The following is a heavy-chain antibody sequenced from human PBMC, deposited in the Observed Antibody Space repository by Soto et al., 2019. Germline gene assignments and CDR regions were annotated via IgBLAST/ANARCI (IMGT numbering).Heavy chain of an antibody. CDR2: INHSGST. J-gene: IGHJ5*02. V-gene: IGHV4-34*01. Sequence: SETLSLTCAVYGGSFSGYYWSWIRQPPGKGLEWIGEINHSGSTNYNPSLKSRVTISVDTSKNQFSLKLSSVTAADTAVYYCARGSNWFDPWGQGTLVTVSS. CDR3: ARGSNWFDP. CDR1: GGSFSGYY.